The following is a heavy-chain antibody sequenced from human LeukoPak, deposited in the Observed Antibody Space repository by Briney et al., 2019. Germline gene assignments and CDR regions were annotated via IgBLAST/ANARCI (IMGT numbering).Heavy chain of an antibody. CDR1: GYTFTSYA. D-gene: IGHD1-26*01. CDR2: INAGNGNT. J-gene: IGHJ4*02. V-gene: IGHV1-3*01. CDR3: ATGEGATTFHYVY. Sequence: GASVKVSCKASGYTFTSYAMHWVRQAPGQRLEWMGWINAGNGNTKYSQKFQGRVTMTEDTSTDTAYMELSSLRSEDTAVYYCATGEGATTFHYVYWGQGTLVTVSS.